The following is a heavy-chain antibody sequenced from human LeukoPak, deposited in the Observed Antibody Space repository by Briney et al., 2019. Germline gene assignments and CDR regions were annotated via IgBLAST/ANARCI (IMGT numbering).Heavy chain of an antibody. CDR2: IVVGSGNT. D-gene: IGHD3-10*01. CDR1: GFTFTSSA. J-gene: IGHJ6*02. V-gene: IGHV1-58*02. CDR3: AATPITMVRGARAYGMDV. Sequence: GASVKVPCKASGFTFTSSAMQWVRQARGQRLEWIGWIVVGSGNTNYAQKFQERVTITRDMSTSTAYMELSSLRSEDTAVYYCAATPITMVRGARAYGMDVWGQGTTVTVSS.